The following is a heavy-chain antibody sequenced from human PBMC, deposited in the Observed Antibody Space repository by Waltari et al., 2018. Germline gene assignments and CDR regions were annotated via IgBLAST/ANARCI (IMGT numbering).Heavy chain of an antibody. J-gene: IGHJ1*01. V-gene: IGHV4-39*07. CDR1: GGSISSSSYY. D-gene: IGHD5-12*01. CDR3: ASGEMATITEYFQH. Sequence: QLQLQESGPGLVKPSETLSLTCTVSGGSISSSSYYWGWIRQPPGKGLEWIGSIYYSGSTYYNPSLKSRVTISVDTSKNQFSLKLSSVTAADTAVYYCASGEMATITEYFQHWGQGTLVTVSS. CDR2: IYYSGST.